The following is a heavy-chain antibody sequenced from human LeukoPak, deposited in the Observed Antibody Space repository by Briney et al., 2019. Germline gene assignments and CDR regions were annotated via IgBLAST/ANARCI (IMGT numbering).Heavy chain of an antibody. Sequence: PSETLSLTCTVSGGSISSDSHYWGWIRQPPGKGLEWIGNIYYGGSPHYNPSLKSRVTISVGTSKNQFSLKLTSETAADTAVYYCARGAGGDGYDYWGQGTLVTVSS. D-gene: IGHD5-24*01. J-gene: IGHJ4*02. CDR1: GGSISSDSHY. CDR2: IYYGGSP. CDR3: ARGAGGDGYDY. V-gene: IGHV4-39*07.